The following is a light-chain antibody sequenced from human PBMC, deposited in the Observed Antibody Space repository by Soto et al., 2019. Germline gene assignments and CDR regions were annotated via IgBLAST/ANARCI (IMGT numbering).Light chain of an antibody. CDR2: GNS. CDR1: SSNIGAGYD. V-gene: IGLV1-40*01. CDR3: QSYDSSLSASDVV. Sequence: QSALTQPPSVSGAPGQRVTISCTGSSSNIGAGYDVHWYQQLPGTAPKLLIYGNSKRPSGVPDRFSGSKSGTSASLAITGLQAEDEADYYCQSYDSSLSASDVVFGGGTKVTVL. J-gene: IGLJ2*01.